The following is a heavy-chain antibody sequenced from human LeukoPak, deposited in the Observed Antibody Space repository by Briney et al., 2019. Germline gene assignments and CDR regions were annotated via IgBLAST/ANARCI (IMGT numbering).Heavy chain of an antibody. J-gene: IGHJ4*02. CDR2: INPNSGGT. Sequence: ASVKVSCKASGYTFTGYYMHWVRQAPGQGLEWMGWINPNSGGTNYAQKFQGRVTMTRDTSISTAYMELRSLRSDDTAVYYCVTVTTSFVDYWGQGTLVTVSS. CDR1: GYTFTGYY. D-gene: IGHD3-3*01. CDR3: VTVTTSFVDY. V-gene: IGHV1-2*02.